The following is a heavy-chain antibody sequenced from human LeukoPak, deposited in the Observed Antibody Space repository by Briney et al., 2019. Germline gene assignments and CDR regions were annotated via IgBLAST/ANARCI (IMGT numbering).Heavy chain of an antibody. CDR1: GFTLSNYG. D-gene: IGHD3-22*01. CDR3: ARDISGYYYFDY. V-gene: IGHV3-33*01. Sequence: GRSLRLSCAASGFTLSNYGMHWVRQAPGKGLEWVAVIWYDGSNKYYADSVKGRFIISRDNSKNTLYLQMNSLRAEDTAVYYCARDISGYYYFDYWGQGTLVTVSS. CDR2: IWYDGSNK. J-gene: IGHJ4*02.